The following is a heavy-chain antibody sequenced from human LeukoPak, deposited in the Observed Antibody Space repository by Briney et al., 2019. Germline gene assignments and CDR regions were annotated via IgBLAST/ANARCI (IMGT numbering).Heavy chain of an antibody. J-gene: IGHJ4*02. Sequence: ASAKVSCKASGYTFTRYDIHWVRQANGRGLEWMGWINPNSGSTGYSQKFRGRVTFTIDTSISAAYLELSSLKSEDTALYYCARGRSGTHLLAEFDYWGQGTLVIASS. V-gene: IGHV1-8*03. CDR3: ARGRSGTHLLAEFDY. D-gene: IGHD1-26*01. CDR2: INPNSGST. CDR1: GYTFTRYD.